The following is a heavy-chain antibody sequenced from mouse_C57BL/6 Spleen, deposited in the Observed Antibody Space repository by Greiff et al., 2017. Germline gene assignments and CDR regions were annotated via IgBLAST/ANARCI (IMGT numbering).Heavy chain of an antibody. J-gene: IGHJ4*01. Sequence: EVHLVESGGGLVKPGGSLKLSCAASGFTFSSYTMSWVRQTPEKRLEWVATISGGGGNTYYPDSVKGRFTISRDNAKNTLYLQMSSLRAEDTALYYCARRAGYGNYAMDYWGQGTSVTVSS. CDR2: ISGGGGNT. D-gene: IGHD2-2*01. CDR3: ARRAGYGNYAMDY. V-gene: IGHV5-9*01. CDR1: GFTFSSYT.